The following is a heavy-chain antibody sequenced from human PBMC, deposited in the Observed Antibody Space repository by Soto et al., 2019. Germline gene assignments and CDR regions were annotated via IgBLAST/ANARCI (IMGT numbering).Heavy chain of an antibody. CDR2: FDPEDGET. D-gene: IGHD6-19*01. J-gene: IGHJ3*02. V-gene: IGHV1-24*01. CDR3: ATGRSSSGWYRDAFDI. Sequence: QVPLVQSGAEVKKPGASVKVSCKVSGYTLTELSMHWVRQAPGKGLEWMGGFDPEDGETIYAQKFQGRVTMTEDTSTDTAYMELSSLRSEDTAVYYCATGRSSSGWYRDAFDIWGQGTMVTVSS. CDR1: GYTLTELS.